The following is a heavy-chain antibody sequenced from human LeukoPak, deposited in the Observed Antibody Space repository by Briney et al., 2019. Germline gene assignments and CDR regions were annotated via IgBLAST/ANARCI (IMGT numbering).Heavy chain of an antibody. CDR3: ARRGVGATDY. D-gene: IGHD1-26*01. V-gene: IGHV4-39*01. Sequence: SETLSLTCTVSGDSIINTNYYWGWIRQPPGEGLEWIGSIYYSGSTYYNPSLKSRVTISVDTSKNQFSLKLSSVTAADTAVYYCARRGVGATDYWGQGTLVTVSS. J-gene: IGHJ4*02. CDR2: IYYSGST. CDR1: GDSIINTNYY.